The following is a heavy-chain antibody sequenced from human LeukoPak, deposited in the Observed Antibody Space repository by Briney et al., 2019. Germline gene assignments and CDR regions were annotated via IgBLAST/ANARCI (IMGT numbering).Heavy chain of an antibody. J-gene: IGHJ3*02. D-gene: IGHD3-22*01. V-gene: IGHV4-59*08. CDR3: ARRSYYDTSGYSAFDI. CDR2: VYYNGNT. CDR1: GGSISSYY. Sequence: SETLSLTCTVSGGSISSYYWSWLRQPPGKGLVWIGYVYYNGNTKCNASLKSRVTISVDTSKNQFSLKLSSVTAADTAVYYCARRSYYDTSGYSAFDIWGQGTMVTVSS.